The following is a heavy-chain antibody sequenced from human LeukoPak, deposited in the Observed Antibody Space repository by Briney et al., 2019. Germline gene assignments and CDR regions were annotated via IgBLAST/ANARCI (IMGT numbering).Heavy chain of an antibody. CDR2: ISSNGGST. V-gene: IGHV3-64D*06. Sequence: GGSLRLSCSASGFAFSSYAMHWVRQAPGKGLEYVSAISSNGGSTYYAGSVKGRFTISRDNSKNTLYLQMSSLRAEDTAVYYCVKEFRYFDWLGALDYWGQGTLVTVSS. CDR1: GFAFSSYA. J-gene: IGHJ4*02. CDR3: VKEFRYFDWLGALDY. D-gene: IGHD3-9*01.